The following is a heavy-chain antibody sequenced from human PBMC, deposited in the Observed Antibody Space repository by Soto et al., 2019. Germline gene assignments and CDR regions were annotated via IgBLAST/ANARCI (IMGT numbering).Heavy chain of an antibody. D-gene: IGHD2-2*01. J-gene: IGHJ5*02. V-gene: IGHV2-5*02. CDR1: GFSLSTSGVG. CDR2: IYWDDDK. Sequence: QITLKESGPTLVKPTQTLTLTCTVSGFSLSTSGVGVGWIRQPPGKALEWLALIYWDDDKRYSPSLKSRLTITKDTSKNQVVLTMTNMDPVDTATYYCAHSNRYCSSNSCPNWFDPWGQGTLVTVSS. CDR3: AHSNRYCSSNSCPNWFDP.